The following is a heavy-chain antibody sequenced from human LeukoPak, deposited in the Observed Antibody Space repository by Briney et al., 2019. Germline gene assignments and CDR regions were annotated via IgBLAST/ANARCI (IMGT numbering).Heavy chain of an antibody. CDR3: ARGKLLAGFSRPNFDY. J-gene: IGHJ4*02. D-gene: IGHD2-15*01. V-gene: IGHV4-59*01. CDR2: IYYSGSS. CDR1: GGSIISYY. Sequence: SETLSLTCTVSGGSIISYYWNWIRQPPGKGLEWIGYIYYSGSSNYNPSLKSRVTISVDTSKNQFSLKLSSVTAADTAVYYCARGKLLAGFSRPNFDYWGQGTLVTVSS.